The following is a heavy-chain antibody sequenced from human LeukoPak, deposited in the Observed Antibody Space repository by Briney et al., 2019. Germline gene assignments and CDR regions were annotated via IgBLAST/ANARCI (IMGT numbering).Heavy chain of an antibody. V-gene: IGHV4-30-4*08. D-gene: IGHD3-3*01. CDR1: GGSISSGDYY. J-gene: IGHJ4*02. Sequence: SETLSLTCAVSGGSISSGDYYWSWIRQPPGKGLEWIGYIYYSGSTYYNPSLKSRVTISVDTSKNQFSLKLSSVTAADTAVYYCARVDFWSDYFFDFWGQGTLVTVSS. CDR3: ARVDFWSDYFFDF. CDR2: IYYSGST.